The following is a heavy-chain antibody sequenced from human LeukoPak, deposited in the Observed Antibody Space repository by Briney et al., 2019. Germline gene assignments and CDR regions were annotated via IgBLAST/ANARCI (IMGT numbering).Heavy chain of an antibody. Sequence: GGSLRLSCAASGFTFSGYGMHWVRQAPGKGLEWVSVIYGGGNTYYADSVRGRFTISRDNSKNTLYLQMNSLRAEDTAVYYCARPPGGALGDYWGQGTLVTVSS. J-gene: IGHJ4*02. CDR2: IYGGGNT. V-gene: IGHV3-53*01. CDR3: ARPPGGALGDY. CDR1: GFTFSGYG. D-gene: IGHD1-26*01.